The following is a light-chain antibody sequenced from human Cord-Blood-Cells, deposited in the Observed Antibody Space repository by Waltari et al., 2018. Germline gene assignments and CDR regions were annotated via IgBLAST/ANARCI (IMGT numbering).Light chain of an antibody. J-gene: IGLJ3*02. CDR2: DVS. V-gene: IGLV2-14*01. Sequence: QSALTQPASVSGSPGQSITISCTGTSSDVGGYNYVSWYQQHPGKVPKLLIYDVSKRPSGVFNRFSGSKSGNTASLTISGLQAEDEADYYCSSYTSSSTWVFGGGTKLTVL. CDR3: SSYTSSSTWV. CDR1: SSDVGGYNY.